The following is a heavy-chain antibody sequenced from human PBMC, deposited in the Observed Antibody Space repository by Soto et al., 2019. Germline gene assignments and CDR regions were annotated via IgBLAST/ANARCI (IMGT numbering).Heavy chain of an antibody. Sequence: ESGGGVVQPGRSLRLSCAASGFTFSSYAMHWVRQAPGKGLEWVAVISYDGSNKYYADSVKGRFTISRDNSKNTLYLQMNSLRAEDTAVYYCARGPDPIVATIGFDYWGQGTLVTVSS. CDR2: ISYDGSNK. D-gene: IGHD5-12*01. CDR1: GFTFSSYA. J-gene: IGHJ4*02. V-gene: IGHV3-30-3*01. CDR3: ARGPDPIVATIGFDY.